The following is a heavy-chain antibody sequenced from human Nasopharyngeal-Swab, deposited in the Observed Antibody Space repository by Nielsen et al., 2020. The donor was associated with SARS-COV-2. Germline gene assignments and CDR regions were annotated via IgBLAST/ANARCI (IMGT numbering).Heavy chain of an antibody. CDR1: GFSLSTSGVG. Sequence: SGPTLVKPTQTLTLTCTFSGFSLSTSGVGVGWIRQPPGKALEWLALIYWDDDKRYSPFLKTRLTITKDTSKNQVVLTMTNMDPVDTATYYCALIQPYYGSGRADFFQQWGQGTLVTVSS. J-gene: IGHJ1*01. CDR2: IYWDDDK. CDR3: ALIQPYYGSGRADFFQQ. V-gene: IGHV2-5*02. D-gene: IGHD3-10*01.